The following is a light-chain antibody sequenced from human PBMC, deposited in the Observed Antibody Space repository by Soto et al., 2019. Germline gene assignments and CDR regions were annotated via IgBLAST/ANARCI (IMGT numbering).Light chain of an antibody. CDR2: GAS. J-gene: IGKJ5*01. CDR1: QSPSSSY. Sequence: IVLTQSPGTLSLSPGERATLSCRASQSPSSSYLAWYQQKPGQAPRLLIYGASSRATGIPDRFSGSGSGTDFTLTISRLEPEDFAVYYCQQYGSSPATFGQGTRLEIK. V-gene: IGKV3-20*01. CDR3: QQYGSSPAT.